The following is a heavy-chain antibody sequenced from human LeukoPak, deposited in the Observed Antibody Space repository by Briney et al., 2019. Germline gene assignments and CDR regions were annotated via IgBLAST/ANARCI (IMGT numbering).Heavy chain of an antibody. V-gene: IGHV3-21*01. Sequence: GGSLRLSCAASGFTLSSYSMNWVRQAPGKGLEWVSSISSSSSYIYYADSVKGRFTISRDNAKNSLYLQMNSLRAEDTAVYYCASQPRRYCSGGSCYSGWGQGTLVTVSS. D-gene: IGHD2-15*01. J-gene: IGHJ4*02. CDR3: ASQPRRYCSGGSCYSG. CDR1: GFTLSSYS. CDR2: ISSSSSYI.